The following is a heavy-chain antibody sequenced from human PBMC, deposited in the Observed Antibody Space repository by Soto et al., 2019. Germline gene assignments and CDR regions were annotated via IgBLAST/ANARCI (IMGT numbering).Heavy chain of an antibody. D-gene: IGHD2-21*02. CDR1: GFTFNTYA. CDR3: AKEKGRSYCGGDCPGAFDI. V-gene: IGHV3-23*01. Sequence: PGGSLRLSCAASGFTFNTYAMSWVRQAPGKGLEWVSEISGSGGTTYYADSVRGRFTISRDNSKNTLYLQMNSLSAEDTALYYCAKEKGRSYCGGDCPGAFDIWGQGTMVTVSS. J-gene: IGHJ3*02. CDR2: ISGSGGTT.